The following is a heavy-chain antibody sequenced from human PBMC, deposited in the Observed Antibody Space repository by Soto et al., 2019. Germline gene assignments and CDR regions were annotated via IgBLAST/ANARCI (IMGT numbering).Heavy chain of an antibody. J-gene: IGHJ6*03. D-gene: IGHD3-22*01. Sequence: QITLKESGPTLVKPTQTLTLTCTFSGFSLSTSGVGVGWIRQPPGKALEWLALIYWDVDKRYSPSLKSRLTITKDTSKNHVVLTMTNMDPVDTATYYCAHRRLGYYYMDVWGKGTTVTVSS. CDR2: IYWDVDK. CDR1: GFSLSTSGVG. CDR3: AHRRLGYYYMDV. V-gene: IGHV2-5*02.